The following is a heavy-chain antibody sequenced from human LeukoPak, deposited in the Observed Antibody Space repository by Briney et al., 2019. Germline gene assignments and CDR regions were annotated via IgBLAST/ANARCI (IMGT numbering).Heavy chain of an antibody. D-gene: IGHD3-10*01. J-gene: IGHJ5*01. V-gene: IGHV3-23*01. CDR3: ARGGGLLWLGQSPNWFDS. Sequence: PGGSLRLPCVLSGFTFSNYAMSWVRQAQGKGMEYLSTVSGGGGRNFYTDLVEGRFTLSTDNSKNTVYLQMSSLRVEDTAVYHCARGGGLLWLGQSPNWFDSWGQGSLVTASS. CDR2: VSGGGGRN. CDR1: GFTFSNYA.